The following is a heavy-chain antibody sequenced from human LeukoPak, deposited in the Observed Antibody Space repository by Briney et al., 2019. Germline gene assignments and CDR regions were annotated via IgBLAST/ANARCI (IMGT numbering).Heavy chain of an antibody. CDR2: ISAYNGNT. V-gene: IGHV1-18*04. Sequence: ASVKVSCKASGYTFTSYGISWVRQAPGQGLEWMGWISAYNGNTNYAQKLQGRVTMTTDTSTSIAYMELRSLRSDDTAVYYCARDLGLAYCGGDCYSGDAFDIWGQGTMVTVSS. J-gene: IGHJ3*02. D-gene: IGHD2-21*02. CDR1: GYTFTSYG. CDR3: ARDLGLAYCGGDCYSGDAFDI.